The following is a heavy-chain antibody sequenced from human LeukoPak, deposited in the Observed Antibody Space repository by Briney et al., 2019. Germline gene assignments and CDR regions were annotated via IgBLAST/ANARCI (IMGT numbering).Heavy chain of an antibody. D-gene: IGHD1/OR15-1a*01. Sequence: SETLSLTCTVSGGSISSSSYYWGWIRQPPGKGLEWIGSIYYSGSTYYNPSLKSRVTISVDTSKNQFPLKLSSVIAADTAVYYCARSKTTYRYYFDYWGQGTVVSVSS. CDR1: GGSISSSSYY. J-gene: IGHJ4*02. CDR3: ARSKTTYRYYFDY. CDR2: IYYSGST. V-gene: IGHV4-39*01.